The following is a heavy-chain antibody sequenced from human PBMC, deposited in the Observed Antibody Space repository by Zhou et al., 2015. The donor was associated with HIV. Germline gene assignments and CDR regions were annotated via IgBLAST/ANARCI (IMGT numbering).Heavy chain of an antibody. Sequence: QVQLVQSGAEVKKPGSSVEVSCKASGGTFSSYAISWVRQAPGQGLEWMGGIIPIFGTANYAQKFQGRVTITADESTSTAYMELSSLRSEDTAVYYCARGVLGGYDFLQEVFDIWGQGTMVTVSS. CDR3: ARGVLGGYDFLQEVFDI. D-gene: IGHD5-12*01. CDR2: IIPIFGTA. CDR1: GGTFSSYA. V-gene: IGHV1-69*01. J-gene: IGHJ3*02.